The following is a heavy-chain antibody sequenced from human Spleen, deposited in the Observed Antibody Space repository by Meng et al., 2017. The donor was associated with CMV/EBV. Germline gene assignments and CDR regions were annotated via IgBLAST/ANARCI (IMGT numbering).Heavy chain of an antibody. V-gene: IGHV3-30-3*01. J-gene: IGHJ4*02. Sequence: GESLKISYAASGFNFSRYALHWVRQAPGKGLEWVAIISMDGSNKYYADSVKGRFTISRDNSKNALYLRMNSLRLEDTAVYYCARDFHNSDYWGQGTVVTVSS. CDR1: GFNFSRYA. CDR3: ARDFHNSDY. D-gene: IGHD1-1*01. CDR2: ISMDGSNK.